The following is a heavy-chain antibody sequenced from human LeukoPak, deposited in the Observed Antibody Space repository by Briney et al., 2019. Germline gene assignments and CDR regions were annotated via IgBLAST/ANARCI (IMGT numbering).Heavy chain of an antibody. Sequence: PSETLSLTCTVSGVSISSGGYYWSWIRQHPGKGLEWIGYIYYTGSTYYNPSLKSRVSISVDTSKNQFSLKLSSVTAADTAVYHCAVLTIFGVVIDYWGQGTLVTVSS. CDR1: GVSISSGGYY. V-gene: IGHV4-31*03. J-gene: IGHJ4*02. D-gene: IGHD3-3*01. CDR2: IYYTGST. CDR3: AVLTIFGVVIDY.